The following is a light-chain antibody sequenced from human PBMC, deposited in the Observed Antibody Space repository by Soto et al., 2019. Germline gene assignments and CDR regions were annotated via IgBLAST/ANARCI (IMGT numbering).Light chain of an antibody. J-gene: IGKJ4*01. CDR3: QQYDNLPPLT. V-gene: IGKV1-33*01. CDR2: DAS. Sequence: DIQMTQSPSSLSASVGDRVTITCQASQDISNYLNWYQQKPGKAPKLLIYDASNLETGVPSRFSGSGSGTDFTFTISSPQPEDIATYYCQQYDNLPPLTFGGGNKVEIK. CDR1: QDISNY.